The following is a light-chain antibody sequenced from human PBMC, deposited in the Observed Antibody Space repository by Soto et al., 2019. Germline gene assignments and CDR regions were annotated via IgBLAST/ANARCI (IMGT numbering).Light chain of an antibody. V-gene: IGKV2-28*01. CDR3: MQALSHT. J-gene: IGKJ2*01. CDR2: LGS. CDR1: QSLLHRNGHNY. Sequence: DIVMTQSPLSLPVTPGEPASITCKSSQSLLHRNGHNYLDWFLQKPGQSPQLLLYLGSYRAAGVRDRFSGSGSGTDFTLKISRVEAEDVGIYYCMQALSHTFGQGTKLEIK.